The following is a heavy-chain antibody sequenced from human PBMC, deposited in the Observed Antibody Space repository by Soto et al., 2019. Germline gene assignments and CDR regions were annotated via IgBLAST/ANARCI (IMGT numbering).Heavy chain of an antibody. CDR2: ISPYTGDT. V-gene: IGHV1-18*01. CDR1: GYIFVNYG. Sequence: QVQLVQSGDEMKKPGASVRVSCKASGYIFVNYGIAWVRQAPGQGLEWMGWISPYTGDTHSASKVQGRLTMTTDTSTSTAYMDLGSRTSDDAALYYCAMVDNYVTPTPQDVWGQGTTVTVSS. CDR3: AMVDNYVTPTPQDV. D-gene: IGHD3-16*01. J-gene: IGHJ6*02.